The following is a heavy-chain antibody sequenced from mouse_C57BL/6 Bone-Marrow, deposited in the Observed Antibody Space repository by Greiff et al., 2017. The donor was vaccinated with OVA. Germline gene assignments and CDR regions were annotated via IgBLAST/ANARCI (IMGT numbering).Heavy chain of an antibody. Sequence: VQLQQSGAELVRPGASVTLSCKASGYTFTDYEMHWVKQTPVHGLEWIGAIDPETGGTAYNQKFKGKAILTADKSSSTAYMELRSLTSEDSAVYYCTRSLLYYYAMDYWGQRTSVTVSS. D-gene: IGHD2-3*01. CDR3: TRSLLYYYAMDY. CDR2: IDPETGGT. V-gene: IGHV1-15*01. J-gene: IGHJ4*01. CDR1: GYTFTDYE.